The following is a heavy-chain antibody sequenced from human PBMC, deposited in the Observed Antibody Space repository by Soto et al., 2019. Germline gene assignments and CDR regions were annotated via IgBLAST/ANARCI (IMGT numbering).Heavy chain of an antibody. V-gene: IGHV1-46*01. J-gene: IGHJ6*02. CDR1: GYTFTSYY. CDR3: ARDTYYYDSSGELLDYGMDV. D-gene: IGHD3-22*01. CDR2: INPSDGST. Sequence: ASVKVSCKASGYTFTSYYMHWVRQAPGQGLEWMGIINPSDGSTSYAQKFQGRVTMTRDTSTSTVYMELSSLRSEDTAVYYCARDTYYYDSSGELLDYGMDVWGQGTTVTVSS.